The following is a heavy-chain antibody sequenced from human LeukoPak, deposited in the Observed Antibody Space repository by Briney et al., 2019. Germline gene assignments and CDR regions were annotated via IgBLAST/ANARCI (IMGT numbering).Heavy chain of an antibody. CDR1: GDSISSSAFY. CDR3: ASLSRVAGTFSEFLF. D-gene: IGHD1-7*01. CDR2: IYYSGDT. J-gene: IGHJ4*02. Sequence: SETLSLTCNVSGDSISSSAFYWGWIRQPPGKGLEYIGSIYYSGDTYYNPSLKSRVTISVDTSKNHFSLKLSSVTAADTAVYYCASLSRVAGTFSEFLFWGQGTLVTVSS. V-gene: IGHV4-39*07.